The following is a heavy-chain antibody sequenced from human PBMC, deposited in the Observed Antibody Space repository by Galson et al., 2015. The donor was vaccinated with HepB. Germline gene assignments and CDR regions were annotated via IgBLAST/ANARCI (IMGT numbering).Heavy chain of an antibody. CDR2: ISYDGSNK. D-gene: IGHD6-19*01. V-gene: IGHV3-30*18. J-gene: IGHJ4*02. CDR3: AKDLYSSGWLNYFDY. CDR1: GFTFSSYG. Sequence: SLRLSCAASGFTFSSYGMHWVRQAPGKGLEWVAVISYDGSNKYYADSVKGRFTISRDNSKNTLYLQMNSLRAEDTAVYYCAKDLYSSGWLNYFDYWGQGTLVTVSS.